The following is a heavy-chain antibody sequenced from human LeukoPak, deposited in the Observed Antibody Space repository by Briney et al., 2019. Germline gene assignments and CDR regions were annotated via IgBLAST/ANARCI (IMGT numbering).Heavy chain of an antibody. V-gene: IGHV3-30*02. CDR3: ARGRYYDILRLVLFDY. Sequence: PGGSLRLSCAASGFTFSSYGMHWVRQAPGKGLEWVAFIRYDGSNKYYADSVKGRFTISRDNSKNTLYLQMNSLRAEDTAVYYCARGRYYDILRLVLFDYWGQGTLVTVSS. J-gene: IGHJ4*02. CDR1: GFTFSSYG. CDR2: IRYDGSNK. D-gene: IGHD3-9*01.